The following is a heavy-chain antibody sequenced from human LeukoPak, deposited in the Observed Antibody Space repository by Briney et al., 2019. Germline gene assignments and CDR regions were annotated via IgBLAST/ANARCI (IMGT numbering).Heavy chain of an antibody. D-gene: IGHD3-10*01. V-gene: IGHV4-59*01. Sequence: PSGTLSLTCTVSGGSISSYYWSWIRQPPGKGLEWIGYIYYSGSTNYNPSLKSRVTISVDTSKNQFSLKLSSVTAADTAVYYCARSTGFSVDYWGQGTLVTVSS. J-gene: IGHJ4*02. CDR1: GGSISSYY. CDR2: IYYSGST. CDR3: ARSTGFSVDY.